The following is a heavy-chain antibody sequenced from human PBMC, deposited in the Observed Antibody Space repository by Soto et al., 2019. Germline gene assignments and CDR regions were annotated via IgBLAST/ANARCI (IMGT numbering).Heavy chain of an antibody. CDR2: IRSKAYGGTT. Sequence: GGSLRLSCTASGFTFGDYAMSWFRQAPWKGLEWVGFIRSKAYGGTTEYAASVKGRFTISRDDSKSIAYLQMNSLKTEDTAVYYCTRDTPEPDYYYYYGMDVWGQGTTVTVSS. J-gene: IGHJ6*02. CDR1: GFTFGDYA. CDR3: TRDTPEPDYYYYYGMDV. V-gene: IGHV3-49*03.